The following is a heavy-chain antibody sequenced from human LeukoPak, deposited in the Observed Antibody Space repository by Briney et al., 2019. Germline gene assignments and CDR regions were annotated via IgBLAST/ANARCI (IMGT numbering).Heavy chain of an antibody. CDR1: GYSISSGYY. D-gene: IGHD1-26*01. V-gene: IGHV4-38-2*02. J-gene: IGHJ4*02. CDR2: INHSGST. CDR3: ARAGSGSLDFDY. Sequence: SETLSLTCTVSGYSISSGYYWGWIRQPPGKGLEWIGEINHSGSTNYNPSLKSRVTISVDTSKNQFSLKLSSVTAADTAVYYCARAGSGSLDFDYWGQGTLVTVSS.